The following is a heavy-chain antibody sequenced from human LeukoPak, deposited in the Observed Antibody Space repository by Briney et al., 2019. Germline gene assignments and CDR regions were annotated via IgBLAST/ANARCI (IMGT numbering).Heavy chain of an antibody. CDR1: GESFSGHY. CDR2: INHSGST. D-gene: IGHD3-10*01. V-gene: IGHV4-34*01. J-gene: IGHJ4*02. CDR3: ARPRYGSGCLDS. Sequence: SETLSLTCAVYGESFSGHYWTWIRQPPGRGLEWIGEINHSGSTTSNPSLNNRVTISVDTSKNQFSLKLTSVTAADTAVYYCARPRYGSGCLDSWGQGTLVTVSS.